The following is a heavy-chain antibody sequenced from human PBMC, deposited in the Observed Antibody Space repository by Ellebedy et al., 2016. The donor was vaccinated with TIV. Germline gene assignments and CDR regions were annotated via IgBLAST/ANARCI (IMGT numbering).Heavy chain of an antibody. CDR3: LGAPYFYGSEREVGY. J-gene: IGHJ4*02. CDR1: GLKFGDYG. V-gene: IGHV3-49*03. CDR2: IRTKAYDATP. Sequence: GGSLRLSXTVSGLKFGDYGVTWFRQAPGKGLEWVGFIRTKAYDATPEYAASVKGRFSIFREDSKGIAYLQMNSLKVEDTAVYYCLGAPYFYGSEREVGYWGQGTLVTVSS. D-gene: IGHD3-10*01.